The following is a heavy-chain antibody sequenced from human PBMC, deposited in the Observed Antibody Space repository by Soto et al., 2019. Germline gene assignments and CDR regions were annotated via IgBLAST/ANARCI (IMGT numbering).Heavy chain of an antibody. J-gene: IGHJ4*02. CDR2: ISGSGGST. CDR3: AKVPSRSSSHFAFFDY. CDR1: GFTFSSYA. V-gene: IGHV3-23*01. Sequence: LRLSCAASGFTFSSYAMSWVRQAPGKGLEWVSAISGSGGSTYYADSVKGRFTISRDNSKNTLYLQMNSLRAEDTAVYYCAKVPSRSSSHFAFFDYWGQGTLVTVSS. D-gene: IGHD6-13*01.